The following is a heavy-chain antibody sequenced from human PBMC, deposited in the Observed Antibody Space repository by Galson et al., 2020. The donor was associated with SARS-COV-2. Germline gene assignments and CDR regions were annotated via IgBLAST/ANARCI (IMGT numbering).Heavy chain of an antibody. V-gene: IGHV3-72*01. CDR3: TREARLFDQLSCMDV. CDR2: TINKANSYMT. D-gene: IGHD3-16*02. J-gene: IGHJ6*02. Sequence: SLKISCAVSGFTFSDHYMDWVRQAPGQGLEWVGRTINKANSYMTKYAASVKVRFSISRDESKNSLFLQMNSLKAEDTAVYFCTREARLFDQLSCMDVWGQGTTVTVS. CDR1: GFTFSDHY.